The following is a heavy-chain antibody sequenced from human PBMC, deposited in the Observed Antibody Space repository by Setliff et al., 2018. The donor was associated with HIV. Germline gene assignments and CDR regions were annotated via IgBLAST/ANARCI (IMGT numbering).Heavy chain of an antibody. J-gene: IGHJ4*02. V-gene: IGHV4-34*01. CDR1: GGSFNGYY. Sequence: PSETLSLTCAVYGGSFNGYYWSWIRQPPGKGLEWIGEINHSGSTNYNPSLKSRVTISVDTSKNQFSLKLSSGTAADTAVYYCARGRRDPQVRRKEVGYFDYWGQGTLVTV. D-gene: IGHD2-2*01. CDR2: INHSGST. CDR3: ARGRRDPQVRRKEVGYFDY.